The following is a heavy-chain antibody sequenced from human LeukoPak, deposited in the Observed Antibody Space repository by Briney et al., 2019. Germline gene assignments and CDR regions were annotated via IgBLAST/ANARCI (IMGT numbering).Heavy chain of an antibody. CDR3: ARGFNYYGVFDI. V-gene: IGHV3-73*01. CDR2: IRSKANSYAT. Sequence: PGGSLRLSCAASGFTFSDSTMHWVRQASGKGLEWVGHIRSKANSYATAYAASVQGRFTISRDDSKNTAYLQMNSLKTEDTAVYYCARGFNYYGVFDIWGQGTMVTVSS. D-gene: IGHD3-3*01. J-gene: IGHJ3*02. CDR1: GFTFSDST.